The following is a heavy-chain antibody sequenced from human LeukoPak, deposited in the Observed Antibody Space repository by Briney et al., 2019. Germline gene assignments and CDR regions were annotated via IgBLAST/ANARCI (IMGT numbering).Heavy chain of an antibody. V-gene: IGHV3-21*01. J-gene: IGHJ4*02. CDR2: ISSSSSYI. Sequence: GGSLRLSCAASGFTFSSYSMNWVRQAPGKGLEWVSSISSSSSYIDYADSMKGRLTISRDNAKNSLYLQMNSLRAEDTAVYYCARDDNSGSYEVYYYWGQGTLVTVSS. D-gene: IGHD1-26*01. CDR3: ARDDNSGSYEVYYY. CDR1: GFTFSSYS.